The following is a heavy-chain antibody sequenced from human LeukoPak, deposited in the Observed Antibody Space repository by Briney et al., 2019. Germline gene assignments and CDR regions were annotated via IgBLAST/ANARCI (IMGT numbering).Heavy chain of an antibody. Sequence: GGSLRLSCAASGFTFDDYAMHWVRQAPGKGLEWVSGISWNSGNIGYADSVKGRFTISRDNAKNSLYLQMNSLRAEDMALYYCAKDMSPYGGEAFDIWGQGTMVTVSS. J-gene: IGHJ3*02. CDR2: ISWNSGNI. D-gene: IGHD3-16*01. CDR1: GFTFDDYA. CDR3: AKDMSPYGGEAFDI. V-gene: IGHV3-9*03.